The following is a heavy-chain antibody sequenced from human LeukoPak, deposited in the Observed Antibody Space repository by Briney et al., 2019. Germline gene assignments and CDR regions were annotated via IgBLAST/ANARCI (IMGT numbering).Heavy chain of an antibody. V-gene: IGHV4-4*02. CDR2: IYHSGGP. CDR3: ARKHGAAAFIDY. CDR1: GGSISSTDW. D-gene: IGHD6-13*01. Sequence: PSETLSLTCTVSGGSISSTDWWTWVRQPPGKGLEWIGEIYHSGGPNYNPSLRSRVTISVDKSENQFSLRLNSVTAADTAVYYCARKHGAAAFIDYWGQGTLVTVSS. J-gene: IGHJ4*02.